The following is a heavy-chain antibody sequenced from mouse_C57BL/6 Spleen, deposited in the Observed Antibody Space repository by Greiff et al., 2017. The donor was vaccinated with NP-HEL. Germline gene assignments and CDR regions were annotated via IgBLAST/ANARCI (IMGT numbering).Heavy chain of an antibody. CDR3: ARWGGYDGYYDWYFDV. CDR1: GYTFTDYN. V-gene: IGHV1-18*01. D-gene: IGHD2-3*01. J-gene: IGHJ1*03. CDR2: INPNNGGT. Sequence: EVQLQQSGPELVKPGASVKIPCKASGYTFTDYNMDWVKQSHGKSLEWIGAINPNNGGTIYNQKFKGKATLTVDKSSSTAYMELRSLTSEDTAVYYCARWGGYDGYYDWYFDVWGTGTTVTVSS.